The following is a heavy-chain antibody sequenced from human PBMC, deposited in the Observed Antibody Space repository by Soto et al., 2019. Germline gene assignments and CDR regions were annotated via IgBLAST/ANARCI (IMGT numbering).Heavy chain of an antibody. CDR3: AKHSWYSSSGYFDY. J-gene: IGHJ4*02. CDR1: GFTFSSYA. D-gene: IGHD6-6*01. V-gene: IGHV3-23*01. CDR2: ISGSGGST. Sequence: PGGSLRLSXAASGFTFSSYAMSWVRQAPGKGLEWVSAISGSGGSTYYADSVKGRFTISRDNSKNTLYLQMNSLRAEDTAVYYCAKHSWYSSSGYFDYWGQGTLVTVSS.